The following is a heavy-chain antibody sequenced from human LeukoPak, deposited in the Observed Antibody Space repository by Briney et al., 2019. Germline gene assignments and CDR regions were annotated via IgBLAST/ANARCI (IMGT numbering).Heavy chain of an antibody. J-gene: IGHJ2*01. D-gene: IGHD2-15*01. CDR1: GGSISSGDYY. CDR2: IYYSGST. Sequence: SETLSLTCIVSGGSISSGDYYWSWIRQPPGKGLEWIGYIYYSGSTNYNPSLKSRVTISVDTSKNQFSLKLSSVTAADTAVYYCARARSYCSGGSCYFTRRIYFDLWGRGTLVTVSS. CDR3: ARARSYCSGGSCYFTRRIYFDL. V-gene: IGHV4-61*08.